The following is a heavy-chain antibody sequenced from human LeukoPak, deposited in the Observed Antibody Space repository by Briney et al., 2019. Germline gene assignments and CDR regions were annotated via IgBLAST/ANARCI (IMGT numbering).Heavy chain of an antibody. CDR3: ASSGLLRGDI. CDR2: IYYSGST. V-gene: IGHV4-39*01. D-gene: IGHD3-22*01. Sequence: SETLSLTRTVSGGSISSSSYYWGWLRQPPGKGLEWIGSIYYSGSTYYNPSLKSRFTISVDTSKNQFSLKLSSVTAADTAVYYCASSGLLRGDIWGQGTMVTVSS. CDR1: GGSISSSSYY. J-gene: IGHJ3*02.